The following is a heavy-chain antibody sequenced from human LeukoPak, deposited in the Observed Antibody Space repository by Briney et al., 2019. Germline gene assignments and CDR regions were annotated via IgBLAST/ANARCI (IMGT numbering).Heavy chain of an antibody. D-gene: IGHD3-10*01. CDR3: AREPHGSGSYYNLPLDY. V-gene: IGHV1-18*01. Sequence: RASVKVSCKASGYSFTSFAISWVRQAPGQGLEWMGWINPYNGETNYAQKLQGRVTMTTDTSTSTAYMELRSLRSDDTAVYYCAREPHGSGSYYNLPLDYWGQGTLVTVSS. CDR1: GYSFTSFA. J-gene: IGHJ4*02. CDR2: INPYNGET.